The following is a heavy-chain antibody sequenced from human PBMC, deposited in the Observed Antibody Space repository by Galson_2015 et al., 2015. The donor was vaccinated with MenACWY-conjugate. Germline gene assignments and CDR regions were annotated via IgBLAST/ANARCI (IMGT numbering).Heavy chain of an antibody. V-gene: IGHV5-51*01. CDR1: GYNFITYW. Sequence: QSGAEVTKPGESLKISCTASGYNFITYWIGWVRQMPGKGLEWMGFISPGDSYTRYNPAFQGQVTISADKSISTAYLQWNSLQASDTAMYYCTRHPPGGRGMDVWGQGTTVTVSS. J-gene: IGHJ6*02. D-gene: IGHD1-26*01. CDR3: TRHPPGGRGMDV. CDR2: ISPGDSYT.